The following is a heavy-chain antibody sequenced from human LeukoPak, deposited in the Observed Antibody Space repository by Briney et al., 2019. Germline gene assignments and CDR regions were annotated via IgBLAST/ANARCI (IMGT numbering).Heavy chain of an antibody. CDR1: TFTLSNYW. CDR2: IRQDGNEK. Sequence: QPGGSLRLSCAGATFTLSNYWMSWVRQAPGKGLEWVANIRQDGNEKYYVDSVKGRFTISRDNAKNSLYLQMNSLRDEDTAVYYCARGASGSSFGYWGQGTLVTVSS. D-gene: IGHD5-12*01. J-gene: IGHJ4*02. CDR3: ARGASGSSFGY. V-gene: IGHV3-7*02.